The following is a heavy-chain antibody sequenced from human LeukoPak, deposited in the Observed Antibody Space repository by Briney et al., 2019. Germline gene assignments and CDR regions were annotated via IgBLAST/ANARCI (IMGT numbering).Heavy chain of an antibody. V-gene: IGHV3-48*04. J-gene: IGHJ4*02. D-gene: IGHD6-13*01. CDR3: ARDRLTLDDRIAAAGADY. CDR2: ISSSSTATAI. CDR1: GFTFSLYN. Sequence: GGSLRLSCAASGFTFSLYNIHWVRQAPGKGLEWVSFISSSSTATAIYYADSVKGRFTISRDNAKNSLYLQMNSLRAEDTAMYYCARDRLTLDDRIAAAGADYWGQGTLVTVSS.